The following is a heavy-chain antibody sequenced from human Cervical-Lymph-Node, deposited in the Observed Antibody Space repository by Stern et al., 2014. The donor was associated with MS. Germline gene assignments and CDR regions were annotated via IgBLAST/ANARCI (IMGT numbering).Heavy chain of an antibody. J-gene: IGHJ4*02. CDR1: GFSLNTGGVG. D-gene: IGHD3-22*01. V-gene: IGHV2-5*02. CDR3: AHSLSGYYY. CDR2: IYWDDDK. Sequence: QVTLKESGPTLVKPTQTLTLTCTFSGFSLNTGGVGVGWIRQPPGKALEWLALIYWDDDKRYSPSPKRRVTITKDTYKNQVVLTMTDMDPVDTATYYCAHSLSGYYYWGQGTVVTVSS.